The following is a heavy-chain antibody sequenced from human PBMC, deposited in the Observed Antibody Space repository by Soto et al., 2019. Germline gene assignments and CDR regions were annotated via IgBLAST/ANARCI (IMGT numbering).Heavy chain of an antibody. D-gene: IGHD3-10*01. CDR1: GYSISSGYQ. CDR3: ARDFFGNHYFDF. J-gene: IGHJ4*02. V-gene: IGHV4-38-2*02. Sequence: SETLSLTCAVSGYSISSGYQWGWIRQPPGKGLEWIGNIFHGGTTSYNPSLKSRVTVSVDTSKNQISLNLTSVTAADTAIYYCARDFFGNHYFDFWGQGILVTVSS. CDR2: IFHGGTT.